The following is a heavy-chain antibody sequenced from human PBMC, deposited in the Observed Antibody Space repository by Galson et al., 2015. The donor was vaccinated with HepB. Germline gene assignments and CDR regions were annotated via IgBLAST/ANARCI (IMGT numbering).Heavy chain of an antibody. CDR2: ISSSGSTI. CDR3: ARRCGGDCHDAYDI. Sequence: SLRLSCAASGFTFSDYYMSWIRQAPGKGLEWVSYISSSGSTIYYADSVKGRFTISRDNAKNSLYLQMNSLRAEDTAVYSCARRCGGDCHDAYDIWGQGTLVTVSS. CDR1: GFTFSDYY. J-gene: IGHJ4*02. V-gene: IGHV3-11*01. D-gene: IGHD2-21*02.